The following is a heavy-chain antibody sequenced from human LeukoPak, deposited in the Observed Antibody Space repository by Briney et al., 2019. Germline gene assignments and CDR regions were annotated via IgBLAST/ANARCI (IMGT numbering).Heavy chain of an antibody. CDR1: GGSFSGYY. CDR3: ARQLDSSGYYYPFSNNWFDP. CDR2: INHSGST. Sequence: TPSETLSLTCAVYGGSFSGYYWSWIRQPPGKGLEWIGEINHSGSTNYNPSLKSRVTISVDTSKNQFSLKLSSVTAADTAVYYCARQLDSSGYYYPFSNNWFDPWGQGTLVTVSS. V-gene: IGHV4-34*01. J-gene: IGHJ5*02. D-gene: IGHD3-22*01.